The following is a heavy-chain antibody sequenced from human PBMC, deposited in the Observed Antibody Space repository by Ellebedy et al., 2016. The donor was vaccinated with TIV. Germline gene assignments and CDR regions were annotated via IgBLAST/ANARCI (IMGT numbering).Heavy chain of an antibody. V-gene: IGHV3-23*01. CDR1: GFTFSSYA. CDR2: ISGRDIST. Sequence: GGSLRLXXSASGFTFSSYAMHWVRQAPGKGLEWVSAISGRDISTWYADSVKGRFTISRDNSKNTVYLLMNSLRAEDTAVYYCAKDRKFPNDVFDLWGQGTMVTVSS. J-gene: IGHJ3*01. CDR3: AKDRKFPNDVFDL.